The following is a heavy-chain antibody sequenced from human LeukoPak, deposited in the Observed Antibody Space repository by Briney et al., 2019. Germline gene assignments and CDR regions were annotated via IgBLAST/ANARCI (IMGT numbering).Heavy chain of an antibody. Sequence: GGSLRLSCAASGFTFSSYSMNWVRQAPGKGLVWVSRINSDGSSTSYADSVKGRFAISRDNAKNTLYLQMNSLRAEDTAVYYCAREAGHADAFDIWGQGTMVTVSS. J-gene: IGHJ3*02. V-gene: IGHV3-74*01. CDR3: AREAGHADAFDI. CDR2: INSDGSST. CDR1: GFTFSSYS.